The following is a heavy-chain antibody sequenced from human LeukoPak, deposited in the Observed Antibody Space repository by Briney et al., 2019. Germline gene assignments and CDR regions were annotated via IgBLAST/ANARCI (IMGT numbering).Heavy chain of an antibody. J-gene: IGHJ4*02. V-gene: IGHV3-30*04. D-gene: IGHD6-19*01. CDR1: GFTFSGYS. CDR3: ARAKRFSSGWLDCFDY. Sequence: GRSLRLSCAGFGFTFSGYSIHWVRQAPGKWLEWVAVTSFDESNKKQAGCVKGRFTISRDNSMNTVYLQMYSLRDGDTAVYYCARAKRFSSGWLDCFDYWGQGTLVTVSS. CDR2: TSFDESNK.